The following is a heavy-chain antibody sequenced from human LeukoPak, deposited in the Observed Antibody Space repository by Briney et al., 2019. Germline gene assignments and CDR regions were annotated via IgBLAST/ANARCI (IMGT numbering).Heavy chain of an antibody. V-gene: IGHV3-7*04. CDR2: IKQDGSDK. Sequence: GGSLRLSCAASGFSFSSYWMSWVRQAPGKGLEWVTNIKQDGSDKKYVDSVKGRFTISRDNAKNSLYLQMNSLRADDTAVYYCSRGPLPVTYSNDYWGQGTLVTVSS. D-gene: IGHD5-18*01. J-gene: IGHJ4*02. CDR1: GFSFSSYW. CDR3: SRGPLPVTYSNDY.